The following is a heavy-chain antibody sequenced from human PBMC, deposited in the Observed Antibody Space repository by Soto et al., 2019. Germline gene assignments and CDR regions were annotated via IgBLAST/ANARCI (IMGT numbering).Heavy chain of an antibody. CDR3: ARHVLLWFGEFHNWFDP. V-gene: IGHV4-39*01. CDR2: IYYSGST. Sequence: QLQLQESGPGLVKPSETLSLTCTVSGGSISSSSYYWGWIRQPPGKGLEWIGSIYYSGSTYYNPSLKSPVTISVETSKYQFALKLTSVTAADTAVYNCARHVLLWFGEFHNWFDPWGQGTLVTVSS. D-gene: IGHD3-10*01. J-gene: IGHJ5*02. CDR1: GGSISSSSYY.